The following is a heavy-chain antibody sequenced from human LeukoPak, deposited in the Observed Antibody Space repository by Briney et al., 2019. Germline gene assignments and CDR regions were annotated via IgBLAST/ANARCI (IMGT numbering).Heavy chain of an antibody. V-gene: IGHV3-23*01. CDR1: GFTFSSYA. CDR2: ISGSGDST. CDR3: AKTSYYYYGSGSYEGY. D-gene: IGHD3-10*01. Sequence: GGSLRLSCAASGFTFSSYAMSWVRQAPGKGLEWVSAISGSGDSTYYADSVKGRFTISRDNSKNTLYLQMNSLRAEDTAVYYCAKTSYYYYGSGSYEGYWGQGTLVTVSS. J-gene: IGHJ4*02.